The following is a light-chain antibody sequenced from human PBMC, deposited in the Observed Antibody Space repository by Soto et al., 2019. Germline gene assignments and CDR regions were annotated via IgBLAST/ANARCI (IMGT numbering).Light chain of an antibody. CDR1: NSDVGSYNL. Sequence: QSALTQPASVSGSPRQSITISCTGTNSDVGSYNLVSWFQQHPGKAPKLVIYEVTKRPSGVSDRFSGSKSGNTASLTISGLQAEDEADYYCCSYAGSYTYVFGSGTKVTVL. CDR2: EVT. J-gene: IGLJ1*01. CDR3: CSYAGSYTYV. V-gene: IGLV2-23*02.